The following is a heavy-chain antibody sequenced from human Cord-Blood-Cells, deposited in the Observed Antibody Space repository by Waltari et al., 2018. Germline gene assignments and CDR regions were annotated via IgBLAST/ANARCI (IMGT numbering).Heavy chain of an antibody. CDR3: ARDGSSGAFDP. V-gene: IGHV1-69*06. CDR2: IIPIFGTA. J-gene: IGHJ5*02. D-gene: IGHD2-15*01. Sequence: QVQLVQSGAEVKTPGSSVKVSCKASGGTFSSSAISWVRQAPGQGLEWMGGIIPIFGTANYAQKFQCRVTITADKSTSTAYMELSSLRSEDTSVYYCARDGSSGAFDPWGQGTLVTVSS. CDR1: GGTFSSSA.